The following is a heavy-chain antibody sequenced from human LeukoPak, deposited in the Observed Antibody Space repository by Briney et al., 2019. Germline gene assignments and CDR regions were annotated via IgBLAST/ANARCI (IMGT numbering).Heavy chain of an antibody. CDR1: GGSISSYY. D-gene: IGHD6-6*01. Sequence: TSETLSLTCTVSGGSISSYYWSWIRQPPGKGLEWIGYIYYSGSINYNPSLKSRVTISVDTSKTQLSLKLSSVTAADTAVYYCARLGSARWFDYWGQGTLVTVSS. J-gene: IGHJ4*02. CDR3: ARLGSARWFDY. CDR2: IYYSGSI. V-gene: IGHV4-59*08.